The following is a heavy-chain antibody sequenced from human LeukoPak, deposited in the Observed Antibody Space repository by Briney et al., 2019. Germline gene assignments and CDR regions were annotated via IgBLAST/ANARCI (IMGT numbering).Heavy chain of an antibody. Sequence: SETLSLTCAVSGGSTSSYYWSWTRQPPGKGLEWIGYVYHSGSTNYNPSLKSRVTISVDTSKNQFSLNLNSVTAADTAVYYCARRMMGGSAFDYWGQGTLVIVSS. CDR3: ARRMMGGSAFDY. D-gene: IGHD1-26*01. CDR1: GGSTSSYY. V-gene: IGHV4-59*08. CDR2: VYHSGST. J-gene: IGHJ4*02.